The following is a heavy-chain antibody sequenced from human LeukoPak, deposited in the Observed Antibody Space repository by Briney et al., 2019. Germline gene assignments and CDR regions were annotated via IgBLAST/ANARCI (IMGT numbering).Heavy chain of an antibody. CDR3: ARATGTSDY. CDR1: GFTFSNYD. D-gene: IGHD1-1*01. V-gene: IGHV3-21*01. J-gene: IGHJ4*02. CDR2: ISATTIYT. Sequence: GGSLRLSCTASGFTFSNYDMTWVRQAPGKGLEWVSSISATTIYTFSADSVRGRFTISRDNVENSLYLQMNSLRAEDTAVYYCARATGTSDYWGQGTLVTVSS.